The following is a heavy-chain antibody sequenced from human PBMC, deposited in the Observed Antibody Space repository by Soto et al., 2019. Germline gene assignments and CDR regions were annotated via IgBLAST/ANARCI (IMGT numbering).Heavy chain of an antibody. J-gene: IGHJ4*02. CDR2: ISSSSSYT. CDR3: AREASGYDLDY. CDR1: GFTFSDSY. Sequence: QVQLVESGGGLVKPGGSLRLSGAASGFTFSDSYMSWIRQAPGKGLEWVSYISSSSSYTNYADSVKGRFTISRDNAKNSLYLQMNSLRAEDTAVYYCAREASGYDLDYWGQGTLVTVSS. V-gene: IGHV3-11*06. D-gene: IGHD5-12*01.